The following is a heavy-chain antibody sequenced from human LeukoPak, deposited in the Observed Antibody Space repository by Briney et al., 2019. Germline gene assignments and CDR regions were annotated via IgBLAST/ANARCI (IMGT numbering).Heavy chain of an antibody. CDR1: GGSFSGYY. Sequence: SETLSLTCAVYGGSFSGYYWSWIRQPPGKGLEWIGEINHSGSTNYNPSPKSRVTISVDTSKNQFSLKLSSVTAADTAVYYCARAGGSLYAEYFQHWGQGTLVTVSS. CDR3: ARAGGSLYAEYFQH. CDR2: INHSGST. V-gene: IGHV4-34*01. J-gene: IGHJ1*01. D-gene: IGHD1-26*01.